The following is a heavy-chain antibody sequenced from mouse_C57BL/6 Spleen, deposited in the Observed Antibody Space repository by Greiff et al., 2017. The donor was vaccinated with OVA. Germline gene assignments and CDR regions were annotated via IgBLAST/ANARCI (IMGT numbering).Heavy chain of an antibody. V-gene: IGHV1-53*01. CDR2: INPSNGGT. CDR1: GYTFTSYW. Sequence: QVQLQQPGTELVKPGASVKLSCKASGYTFTSYWMHWVKQRPGQGLEWIGNINPSNGGTNYNEKFKSKATLTVDKSSSTAYMQLSSLTSEDSAVYYCARGGVYYGNPYAMDYWGQGTSVTVSS. CDR3: ARGGVYYGNPYAMDY. J-gene: IGHJ4*01. D-gene: IGHD2-1*01.